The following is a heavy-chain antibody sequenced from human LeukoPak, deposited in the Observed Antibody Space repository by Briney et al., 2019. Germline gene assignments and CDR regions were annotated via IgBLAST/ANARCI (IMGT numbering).Heavy chain of an antibody. D-gene: IGHD2-2*01. CDR1: GFTFSSYA. CDR3: ARDGTYCSSTSCYRYYYGMDV. CDR2: ISSNGGST. J-gene: IGHJ6*02. Sequence: GGSLRLSCAASGFTFSSYAMHWVRQAPGKGLEYVSAISSNGGSTYYANSVKGRFTISRDNSKNTLYLQMGSLRAEDMAVYYCARDGTYCSSTSCYRYYYGMDVWGQGTTVTVSS. V-gene: IGHV3-64*01.